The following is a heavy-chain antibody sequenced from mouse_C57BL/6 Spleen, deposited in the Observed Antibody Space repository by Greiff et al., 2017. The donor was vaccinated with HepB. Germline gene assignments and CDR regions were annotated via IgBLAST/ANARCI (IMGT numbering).Heavy chain of an antibody. D-gene: IGHD1-1*01. CDR1: GYTFTDYY. Sequence: VQLQQSGAELVRPGASVKLSCKASGYTFTDYYINWVKQRPGQGLEWIARIYPGSGNTYYNEKFKGKATLTAEKSSSTAYMQLSSLTSEDSAVYFCVGDYYGSRFAYWGQGTLVTVSA. V-gene: IGHV1-76*01. CDR2: IYPGSGNT. J-gene: IGHJ3*01. CDR3: VGDYYGSRFAY.